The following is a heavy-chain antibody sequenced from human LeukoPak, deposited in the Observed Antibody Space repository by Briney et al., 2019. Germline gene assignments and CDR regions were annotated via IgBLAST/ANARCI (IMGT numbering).Heavy chain of an antibody. V-gene: IGHV4-38-2*02. D-gene: IGHD6-6*01. J-gene: IGHJ4*02. CDR1: GYSISSGYY. CDR3: ARDADSSSNFDY. CDR2: IYHSGST. Sequence: SETLSLTCTVSGYSISSGYYWGWIQQPPGKGLEWIGSIYHSGSTYYNPSLKSRVTISVDTSKNQFSLKLSSVTAADTAVYYCARDADSSSNFDYWGQGTLVTVSS.